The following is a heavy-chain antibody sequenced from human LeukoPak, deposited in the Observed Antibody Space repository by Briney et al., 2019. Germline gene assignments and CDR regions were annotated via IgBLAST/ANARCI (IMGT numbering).Heavy chain of an antibody. V-gene: IGHV4-59*05. D-gene: IGHD2-8*02. CDR1: GGSISSYY. J-gene: IGHJ4*02. Sequence: KPSETLSLTCTVSGGSISSYYWSWIRQPPGKGLEWIASISYSGSTYYSPSLKSRVTISVDTSKNQFSLKLSSVTAADTAVYYCARLPTDLLAFDYWGQGTLVTVSS. CDR2: ISYSGST. CDR3: ARLPTDLLAFDY.